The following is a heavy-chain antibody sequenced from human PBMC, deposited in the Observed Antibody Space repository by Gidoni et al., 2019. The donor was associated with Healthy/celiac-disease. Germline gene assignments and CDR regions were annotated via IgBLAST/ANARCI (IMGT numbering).Heavy chain of an antibody. CDR2: ISYDGSNK. CDR1: GFPFRRYA. V-gene: IGHV3-30-3*01. J-gene: IGHJ6*02. D-gene: IGHD3-10*01. Sequence: QVQLVESGGGVVQPGRSLSLPCAASGFPFRRYAMHWVRQAPGKGLEWVAVISYDGSNKYYADPVKGRFTISRDNSKNTLYLQMNSLRAEDTAVYYCARDTLWFGDSYGMDVWGQGTTVTVSS. CDR3: ARDTLWFGDSYGMDV.